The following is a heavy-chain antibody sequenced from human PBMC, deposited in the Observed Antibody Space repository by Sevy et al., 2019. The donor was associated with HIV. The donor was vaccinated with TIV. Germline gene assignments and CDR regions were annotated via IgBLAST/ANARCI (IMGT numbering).Heavy chain of an antibody. CDR3: ARARDYYDSSGHFDY. CDR1: GDSVSCNSAA. V-gene: IGHV6-1*01. J-gene: IGHJ4*02. CDR2: TYYRSKWYN. Sequence: SQTLSLTCAISGDSVSCNSAAWNWIRQSPSRGLEWLGRTYYRSKWYNDYAVSVKSRITINPDTSKNQFSLQLNSVTPEDTAVYYCARARDYYDSSGHFDYWGQGTLVTVSS. D-gene: IGHD3-22*01.